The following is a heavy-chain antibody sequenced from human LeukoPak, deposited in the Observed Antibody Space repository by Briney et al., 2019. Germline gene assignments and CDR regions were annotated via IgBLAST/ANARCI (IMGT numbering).Heavy chain of an antibody. V-gene: IGHV4-30-4*01. CDR3: ARIQNSYDSRGYPFDY. CDR2: IYYSGST. Sequence: NASETLSLTCTVAGDSISRRDFYWSWLRQPPGKGLEWIGYIYYSGSTYYNPSLKSRVTISVDTSKNRFSLNLSSVTAADTAVYYCARIQNSYDSRGYPFDYWGQGTLVTVSS. CDR1: GDSISRRDFY. J-gene: IGHJ4*02. D-gene: IGHD3-22*01.